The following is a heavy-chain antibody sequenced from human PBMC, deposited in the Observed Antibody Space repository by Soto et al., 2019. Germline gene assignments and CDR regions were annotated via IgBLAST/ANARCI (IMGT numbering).Heavy chain of an antibody. D-gene: IGHD3-3*01. CDR1: GFSLSTSGVG. CDR3: AHKAHYDFRNWLDP. V-gene: IGHV2-5*02. CDR2: ITWDDDK. Sequence: QITLKESGPTLVKPTQTLTLTCTFSGFSLSTSGVGVGWIRQPPGKALEWLALITWDDDKRYSPSLKSRLTITKDTSKNQVVLTMTNMDPVDTATYYCAHKAHYDFRNWLDPWGQGTLVTVSS. J-gene: IGHJ5*02.